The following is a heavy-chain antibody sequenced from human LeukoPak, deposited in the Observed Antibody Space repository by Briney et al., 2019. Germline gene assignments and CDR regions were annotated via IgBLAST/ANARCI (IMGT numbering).Heavy chain of an antibody. CDR2: IIPIFGTA. V-gene: IGHV1-69*05. D-gene: IGHD2-15*01. J-gene: IGHJ5*02. Sequence: SVKVSCKASGGTFSSYAISWVRQAPGQGLEWMGRIIPIFGTANYAQKFQGRVTITTDESTSTAYMELSSLRSEGTAVYYCWCSGGSCYQNWFDPWGQGTLVTVSS. CDR1: GGTFSSYA. CDR3: WCSGGSCYQNWFDP.